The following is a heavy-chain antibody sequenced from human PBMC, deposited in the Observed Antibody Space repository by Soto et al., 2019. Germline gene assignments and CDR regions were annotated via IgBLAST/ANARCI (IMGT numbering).Heavy chain of an antibody. J-gene: IGHJ2*01. Sequence: GGSLRLSCAASGITLSDSFMNWIRQAPGKGLEWVSYISSDSNYKYYSDAVKGRFTISRDNAGNSLYLQMSSLRAVDTAVYYCAKVGSYYKSFDHWYFDLWGRGTLVTVSS. CDR3: AKVGSYYKSFDHWYFDL. CDR1: GITLSDSF. D-gene: IGHD3-10*01. V-gene: IGHV3-11*05. CDR2: ISSDSNYK.